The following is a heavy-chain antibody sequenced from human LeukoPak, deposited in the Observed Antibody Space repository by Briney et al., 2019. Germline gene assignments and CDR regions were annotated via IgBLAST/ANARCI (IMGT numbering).Heavy chain of an antibody. D-gene: IGHD6-13*01. J-gene: IGHJ6*03. CDR2: IYSGGST. V-gene: IGHV3-53*01. CDR3: ARKARIAAAGTDYYYYYMDV. Sequence: GGSLRLSPAASVFTLSRNYMSWVRQAPGKGLEWVSVIYSGGSTYYADSVKGRFTISRDNSKNTLYLQMNSLRAEDTAVYYCARKARIAAAGTDYYYYYMDVWGKGTTVTVSS. CDR1: VFTLSRNY.